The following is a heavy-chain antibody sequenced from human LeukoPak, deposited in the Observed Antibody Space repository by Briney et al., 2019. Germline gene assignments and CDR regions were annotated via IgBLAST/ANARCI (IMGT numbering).Heavy chain of an antibody. Sequence: GGSLRLPCAASGFTFSSYGMHWVRQAPGKGLEWVAFIRYDGSNKYYADSVKGRFTISRDNSKNTLYLQMNSLNPEDTAVYYCANGGLLGEPHDAFDFWGQGTVVTVSS. V-gene: IGHV3-30*02. CDR3: ANGGLLGEPHDAFDF. CDR2: IRYDGSNK. CDR1: GFTFSSYG. J-gene: IGHJ3*01. D-gene: IGHD3-16*01.